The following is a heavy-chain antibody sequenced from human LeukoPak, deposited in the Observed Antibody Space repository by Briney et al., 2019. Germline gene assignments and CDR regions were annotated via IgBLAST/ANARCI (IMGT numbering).Heavy chain of an antibody. CDR1: GGSISSYY. Sequence: PSETLSLTCTVSGGSISSYYWSWIRQPAGKGLEWIGGIYYSGSTYYDPSLKSRINISIDTSKNQFFLRVTSVTAADTAVYYCARYYGSGSKTVRAIDYWGQGTLVIVSS. V-gene: IGHV4-59*08. J-gene: IGHJ4*02. CDR3: ARYYGSGSKTVRAIDY. D-gene: IGHD3-10*01. CDR2: IYYSGST.